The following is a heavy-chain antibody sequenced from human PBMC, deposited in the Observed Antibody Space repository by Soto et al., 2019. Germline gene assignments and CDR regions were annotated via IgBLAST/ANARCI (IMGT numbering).Heavy chain of an antibody. CDR1: GFTFSSYG. CDR3: AKDSLIYSSGWSCFDY. Sequence: QVQLVESGGGVVQPGRSLRLSCAASGFTFSSYGMYWVRQAPGKGLEWVAFISYDGGHKYYADSVKGRFTISRDNSKNTLYLQMNSLRAEETAVYYCAKDSLIYSSGWSCFDYWGQGTLVTVSS. CDR2: ISYDGGHK. D-gene: IGHD6-19*01. V-gene: IGHV3-30*18. J-gene: IGHJ4*02.